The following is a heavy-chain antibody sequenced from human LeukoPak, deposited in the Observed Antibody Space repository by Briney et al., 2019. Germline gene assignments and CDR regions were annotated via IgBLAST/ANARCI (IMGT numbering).Heavy chain of an antibody. CDR1: GYTLTGYY. CDR2: INPDSGDT. Sequence: ASMKVSCEASGYTLTGYYIHWIRQAPGQGLEWMGWINPDSGDTYSAPKFRGRVTMTRDTSANTAYLELSRLRSDDTAVYFCARDWSIAARRFDFWGHGTLVTVFS. V-gene: IGHV1-2*02. CDR3: ARDWSIAARRFDF. D-gene: IGHD6-6*01. J-gene: IGHJ4*01.